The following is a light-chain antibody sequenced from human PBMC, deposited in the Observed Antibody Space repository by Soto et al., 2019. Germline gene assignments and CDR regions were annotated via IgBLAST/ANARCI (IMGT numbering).Light chain of an antibody. CDR1: SSNMGSNT. J-gene: IGLJ1*01. V-gene: IGLV1-44*01. CDR2: TND. CDR3: AVWDDRLNGPV. Sequence: QSVLTQPPSASGTPGQRVTIPCYGSSSNMGSNTVHWFQQFPGTAPRLLISTNDQRPSGVPDRFIGSNSGTSASLAISGLQFEDEADYYCAVWDDRLNGPVFGTGPKVNVL.